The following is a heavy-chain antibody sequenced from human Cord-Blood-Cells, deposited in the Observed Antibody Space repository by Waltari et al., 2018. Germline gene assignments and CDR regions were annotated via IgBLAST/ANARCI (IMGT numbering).Heavy chain of an antibody. CDR1: GFTFSSYG. CDR3: ANTAYDFWSGYFDY. V-gene: IGHV3-30*02. D-gene: IGHD3-3*01. CDR2: IRYDGSNK. Sequence: QVQLVESGGGVVQPGGSLRLSCAAAGFTFSSYGLHWFRRAPGKGLEWVAFIRYDGSNKYYADSVKGRFTISRDNSKNTLYLQMNSLRAEDTAVYYCANTAYDFWSGYFDYWGQGTLVTVSS. J-gene: IGHJ4*02.